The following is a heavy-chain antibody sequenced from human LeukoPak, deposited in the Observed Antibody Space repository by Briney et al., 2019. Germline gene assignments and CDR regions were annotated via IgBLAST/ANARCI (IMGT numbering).Heavy chain of an antibody. J-gene: IGHJ4*02. CDR1: GFTFSDYY. V-gene: IGHV3-11*01. CDR2: ISSSGSTI. Sequence: GGSLRLSCAASGFTFSDYYMSWIRQAPGKGLEWVSYISSSGSTIYYADSVKGRFTISRDNAKNSLYLQMNSLRAEDTAVHYCAREMRHYYDSSGYPYYFDYWGQGTLVTVSS. D-gene: IGHD3-22*01. CDR3: AREMRHYYDSSGYPYYFDY.